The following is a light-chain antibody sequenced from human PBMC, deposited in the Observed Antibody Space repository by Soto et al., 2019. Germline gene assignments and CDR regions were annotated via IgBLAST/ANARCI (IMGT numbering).Light chain of an antibody. V-gene: IGKV3-15*01. CDR1: QSVSSN. Sequence: EIVMTQSPATLSVSPGERVTLSCRASQSVSSNLAWYQQKHGQAPRPLIHGASTRATGVPAWFSGSGSGTDYTLTISSLQFEDFAVYYCQQYNNWPPTFGQVTKVDIK. CDR3: QQYNNWPPT. J-gene: IGKJ1*01. CDR2: GAS.